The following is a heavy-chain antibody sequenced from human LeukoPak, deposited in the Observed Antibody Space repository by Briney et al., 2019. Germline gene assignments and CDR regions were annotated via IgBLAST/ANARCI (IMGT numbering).Heavy chain of an antibody. CDR1: GFTFSSYE. V-gene: IGHV3-48*03. D-gene: IGHD3-9*01. CDR2: ISSSGSTI. CDR3: ARASDILTGSSIGY. J-gene: IGHJ4*02. Sequence: AGGSLRLSCAASGFTFSSYEMNWVRQAPGKGLEWVSYISSSGSTIYYADSVKGRFTISRDNAKNSLYLQMNSLRAEDTAVYYCARASDILTGSSIGYWGQGTLVTVSS.